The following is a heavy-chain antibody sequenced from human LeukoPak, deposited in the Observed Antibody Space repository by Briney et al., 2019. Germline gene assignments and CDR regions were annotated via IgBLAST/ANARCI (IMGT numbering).Heavy chain of an antibody. D-gene: IGHD3-3*01. J-gene: IGHJ4*02. V-gene: IGHV3-23*01. Sequence: PGGSLRLSCAASGFTFSSYAMSWVRQAPGKGLEWVSAISGSGGSTYYADSVKGRFTISRDNSKNTLYLQMNSLRAEDTAVYYCARPYPPLILEWPAPYFDYWGQGTLVTVSS. CDR3: ARPYPPLILEWPAPYFDY. CDR1: GFTFSSYA. CDR2: ISGSGGST.